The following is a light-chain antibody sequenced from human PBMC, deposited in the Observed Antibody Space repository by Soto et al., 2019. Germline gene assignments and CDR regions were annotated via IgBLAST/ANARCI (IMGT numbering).Light chain of an antibody. CDR3: CSYAGSSPPVV. CDR2: EVS. V-gene: IGLV2-23*02. J-gene: IGLJ2*01. Sequence: QSALTQPASVSGSPGQSITISCTGTSSDVGSYNLVSWYQQHPGKAPKLMIYEVSKRPSGVSNRFSGSKSGNTASLTISGLQAEDEADYYCCSYAGSSPPVVFGGGTKLHVL. CDR1: SSDVGSYNL.